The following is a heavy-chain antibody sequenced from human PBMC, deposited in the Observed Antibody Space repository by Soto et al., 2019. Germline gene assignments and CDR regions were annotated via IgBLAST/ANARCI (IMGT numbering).Heavy chain of an antibody. CDR2: FDPEDGET. Sequence: ASVKVSCKVSGYTLTELSMHWVRQAPGKGLEWMGGFDPEDGETIYAQKFQGRVTMTEDTSTDTAYMELSSLRSEDTAVYYCAGVDYYDSSGYYSFDYWGQGTLVTVSS. J-gene: IGHJ4*02. V-gene: IGHV1-24*01. CDR1: GYTLTELS. D-gene: IGHD3-22*01. CDR3: AGVDYYDSSGYYSFDY.